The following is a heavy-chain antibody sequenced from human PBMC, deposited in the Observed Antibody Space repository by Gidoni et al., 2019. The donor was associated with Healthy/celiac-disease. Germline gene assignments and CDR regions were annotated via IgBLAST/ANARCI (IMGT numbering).Heavy chain of an antibody. CDR2: IWYDGINK. J-gene: IGHJ6*02. CDR1: GFAFTRSG. V-gene: IGHV3-33*01. CDR3: ARERTSLRRGLLYGMDV. D-gene: IGHD2-8*01. Sequence: QVQLVESGGGVVQPGRSLRLPCAASGFAFTRSGMHWVRQAPGKGLEWVAVIWYDGINKYYADSVKGRFTISRDNSKNTLYLQMNSLRAEDTAVYYCARERTSLRRGLLYGMDVWGQGTTVTVSS.